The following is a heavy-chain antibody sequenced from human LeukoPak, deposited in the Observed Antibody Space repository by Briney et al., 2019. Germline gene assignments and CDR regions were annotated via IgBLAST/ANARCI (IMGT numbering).Heavy chain of an antibody. CDR3: ASMGRGYNVGYMDV. CDR1: GGPISSGSYY. D-gene: IGHD5/OR15-5a*01. CDR2: IYTSGST. V-gene: IGHV4-61*02. Sequence: SETLSLTCTVSGGPISSGSYYWSWIRQPAGKGLEWIGRIYTSGSTTYTPPCKIRVTKSVDKPKNQFSLKLSSVTAADTAVYYCASMGRGYNVGYMDVWGKGTTVTISS. J-gene: IGHJ6*03.